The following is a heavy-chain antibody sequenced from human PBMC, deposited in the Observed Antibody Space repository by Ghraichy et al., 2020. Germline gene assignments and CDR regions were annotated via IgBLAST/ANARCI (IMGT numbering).Heavy chain of an antibody. V-gene: IGHV4-39*01. CDR2: IYYSGST. Sequence: SETLSLTCTVSGGSISSSSYYWGWIRQPPGKGLEWIGSIYYSGSTYYNPSLKSRVTISVDTSKNQFSLKLSSVTAADTAVYYCACWSSGYYYVVDYWGQGTLVTVSS. J-gene: IGHJ4*02. D-gene: IGHD3-22*01. CDR1: GGSISSSSYY. CDR3: ACWSSGYYYVVDY.